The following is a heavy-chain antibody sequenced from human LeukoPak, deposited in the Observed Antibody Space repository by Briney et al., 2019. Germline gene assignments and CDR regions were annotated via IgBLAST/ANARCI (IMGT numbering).Heavy chain of an antibody. V-gene: IGHV3-30-3*01. CDR3: AREGRWLQINDY. J-gene: IGHJ4*02. CDR2: ISYDGSNK. CDR1: GFTFSSYA. Sequence: RGSLRLSCAASGFTFSSYAMHWVRQAPGKGLEWVAVISYDGSNKYYADSVKGRFTISRDNSKNTLYLQMNSLRAEDTAVYYCAREGRWLQINDYWGQGTLDTVSS. D-gene: IGHD5-24*01.